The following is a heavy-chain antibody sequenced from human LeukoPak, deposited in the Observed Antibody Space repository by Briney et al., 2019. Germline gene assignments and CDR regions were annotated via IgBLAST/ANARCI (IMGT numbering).Heavy chain of an antibody. D-gene: IGHD6-19*01. J-gene: IGHJ4*02. CDR1: GGSFSGYY. V-gene: IGHV4-34*01. CDR3: ARAEYSSGWYE. CDR2: INHSGST. Sequence: SETLSLTCAVYGGSFSGYYWSWIRQPPGKGLEWIGEINHSGSTNYNPSLKSRVTISVDTSKNQFSLKLSSVTAADTAVYYCARAEYSSGWYEWGQGTLVTVSS.